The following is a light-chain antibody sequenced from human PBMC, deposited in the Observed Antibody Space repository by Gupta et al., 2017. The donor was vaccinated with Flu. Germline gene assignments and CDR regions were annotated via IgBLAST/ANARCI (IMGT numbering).Light chain of an antibody. CDR2: EVS. CDR3: SSYTSSSTCM. CDR1: SSDVGRYNY. Sequence: QSALTQPASVSGSPGQSITISCTGTSSDVGRYNYVSWYQQHPGKAPKLMMYEVSNRPSGVSNRFSGSKSGNTASLTISGLQAEDEADYYCSSYTSSSTCMFGGGTKLTVL. V-gene: IGLV2-14*01. J-gene: IGLJ3*02.